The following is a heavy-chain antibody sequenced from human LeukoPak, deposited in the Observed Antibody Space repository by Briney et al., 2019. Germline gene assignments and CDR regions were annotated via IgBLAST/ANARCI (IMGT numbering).Heavy chain of an antibody. CDR1: GYPFTSYP. J-gene: IGHJ4*02. CDR2: INTGNGDT. CDR3: ARNMAVAGTPGV. D-gene: IGHD6-19*01. V-gene: IGHV1-3*04. Sequence: GASVKVSCKASGYPFTSYPIHWVRQAPGQRLEWMGWINTGNGDTKYSQQFQGRVTVTRDTSASTAYMEVGSLRSEDTAVYYCARNMAVAGTPGVWGQGTLVTVSS.